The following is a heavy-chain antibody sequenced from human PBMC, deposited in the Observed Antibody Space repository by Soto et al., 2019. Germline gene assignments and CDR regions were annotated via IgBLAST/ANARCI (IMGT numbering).Heavy chain of an antibody. V-gene: IGHV3-21*01. D-gene: IGHD1-26*01. CDR3: ARALSGGNYYYHGLDV. J-gene: IGHJ6*02. CDR1: GFTFSDYD. Sequence: EVQLVESGGGLVKPGGSLRLSCAASGFTFSDYDMTWVRQAPGKGLEWVSSITSNSIYKYSADSLKGRFTISRDNAKNTLFLQINSLRAEDTAVYYCARALSGGNYYYHGLDVWGQGTTVTVSS. CDR2: ITSNSIYK.